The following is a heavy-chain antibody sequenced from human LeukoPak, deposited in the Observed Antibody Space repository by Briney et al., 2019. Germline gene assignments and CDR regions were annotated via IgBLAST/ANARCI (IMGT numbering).Heavy chain of an antibody. CDR3: ARDGTLSGRHPLDY. CDR2: INPNSGGT. Sequence: GAPVKVSCKASGYTFTGYYMHWVRQAPGQGLEWMGWINPNSGGTNYAQKFQGRVTMTRDTSISTAYMELSRLRSDDTAVYYCARDGTLSGRHPLDYRGQGTLVTVSS. J-gene: IGHJ4*02. V-gene: IGHV1-2*02. D-gene: IGHD3-10*01. CDR1: GYTFTGYY.